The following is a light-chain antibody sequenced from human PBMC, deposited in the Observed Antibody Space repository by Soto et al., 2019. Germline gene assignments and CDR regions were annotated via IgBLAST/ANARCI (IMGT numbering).Light chain of an antibody. Sequence: EIVMTQSPAPLSVSPGERATLSCSASQSVSSNLAWYQQKPGQAPRLLIYGTSTRATGVPARFSGSGSGTESTLTSSSLPSEDFAVYYCQHFDNWPPKYTFGQGTRLESK. CDR3: QHFDNWPPKYT. V-gene: IGKV3-15*01. J-gene: IGKJ2*01. CDR1: QSVSSN. CDR2: GTS.